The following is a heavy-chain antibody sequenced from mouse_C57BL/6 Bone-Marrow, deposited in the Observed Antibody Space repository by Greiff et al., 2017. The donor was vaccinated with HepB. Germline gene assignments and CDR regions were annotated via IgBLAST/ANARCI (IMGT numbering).Heavy chain of an antibody. Sequence: EVQLVESGGDLVKPGGSLKLSCAASGFTFSSYGMSWVRQTPDKRLEWVATISSGGSYTYYPDSVKGRFTISRDNAKNTLHLQMSSLKSEDTAMYYCARHGIPMDYWGQGTSVTVSS. CDR3: ARHGIPMDY. CDR2: ISSGGSYT. V-gene: IGHV5-6*01. CDR1: GFTFSSYG. J-gene: IGHJ4*01.